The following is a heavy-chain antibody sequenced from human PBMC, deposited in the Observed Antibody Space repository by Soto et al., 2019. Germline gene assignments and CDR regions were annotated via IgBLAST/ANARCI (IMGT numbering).Heavy chain of an antibody. CDR3: ARSGGGFSSGWYEFNWFDP. J-gene: IGHJ5*02. D-gene: IGHD6-19*01. Sequence: LSLTCTVSGGSISSGGHYWAWIRQHPGEGLEWIGFIHNSGSTLYNPSLKSRVSISVDTSKNQFSLKVNSVTVADTAVYFCARSGGGFSSGWYEFNWFDPWGQGTLVTVS. V-gene: IGHV4-31*03. CDR2: IHNSGST. CDR1: GGSISSGGHY.